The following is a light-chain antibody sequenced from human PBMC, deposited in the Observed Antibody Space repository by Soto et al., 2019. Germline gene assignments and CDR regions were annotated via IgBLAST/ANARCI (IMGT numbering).Light chain of an antibody. CDR1: QSVSSSS. CDR3: QQYGSSPWT. CDR2: EAS. V-gene: IGKV3-20*01. Sequence: EIVLTQSPGTLSLSPGERATLSCRASQSVSSSSLAWYQQNPGQAPRLLIYEASSRATGIPDRFSGSGSGTDFTLTISRLEPEDFAVYYCQQYGSSPWTFGLGTKVDIK. J-gene: IGKJ1*01.